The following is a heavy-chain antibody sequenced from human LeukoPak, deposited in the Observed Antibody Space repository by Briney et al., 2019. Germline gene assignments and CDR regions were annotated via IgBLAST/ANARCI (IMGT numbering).Heavy chain of an antibody. CDR3: ARAGVWDYYDSSGYHNGAFDI. CDR1: GYTFTDYY. V-gene: IGHV1-2*02. J-gene: IGHJ3*02. Sequence: ASVKVSCKASGYTFTDYYMHWVRQAPGQELEWMGWINPNSGGTNYAQKFQGRVTMTRDTSISTAYMELSRLRSGDTAVYYCARAGVWDYYDSSGYHNGAFDIWGQGTMVTVSS. CDR2: INPNSGGT. D-gene: IGHD3-22*01.